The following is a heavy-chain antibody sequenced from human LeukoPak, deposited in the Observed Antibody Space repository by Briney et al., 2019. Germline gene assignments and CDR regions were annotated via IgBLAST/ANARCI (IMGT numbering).Heavy chain of an antibody. Sequence: ASETLSLTCTVSGGSISSGSYYWSWIRQPAGKGLEWIGRIYTSGSTNYNPSLKSRVTMSVDTSKNQFSLKLSSVTAADTAVYYCARDPHGYGDYYFDYWGQGTLVTVSS. CDR1: GGSISSGSYY. J-gene: IGHJ4*02. D-gene: IGHD4-17*01. CDR2: IYTSGST. V-gene: IGHV4-61*02. CDR3: ARDPHGYGDYYFDY.